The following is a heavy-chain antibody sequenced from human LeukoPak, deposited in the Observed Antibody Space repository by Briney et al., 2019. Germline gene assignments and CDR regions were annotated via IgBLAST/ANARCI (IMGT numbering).Heavy chain of an antibody. CDR3: ARAVAGTED. V-gene: IGHV4-59*12. D-gene: IGHD6-19*01. CDR2: IYYSGST. J-gene: IGHJ4*02. CDR1: GGSMSNYY. Sequence: SETLSLTCTVSGGSMSNYYWSWIRQPPGKGLEWIGYIYYSGSTNYNPSLKSRVTISVDTSKNQFSLKLSSVTAADTAVYYCARAVAGTEDWGQGTLVTVSS.